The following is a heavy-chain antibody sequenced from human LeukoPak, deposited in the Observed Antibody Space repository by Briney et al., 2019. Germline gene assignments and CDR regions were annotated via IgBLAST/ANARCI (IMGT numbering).Heavy chain of an antibody. CDR3: AKSFLGFYYDSSSYLSPYYYYMDV. D-gene: IGHD3-22*01. CDR2: ISYDGSSK. V-gene: IGHV3-30*04. Sequence: PGGSLRLSCAASGFTFSTYAMHWVRQAPGKGLEWVAVISYDGSSKYYADSVKGRFTISRDNSKNTLYLQMNSLRAEDTAVYFCAKSFLGFYYDSSSYLSPYYYYMDVWGKGTTVTISS. J-gene: IGHJ6*03. CDR1: GFTFSTYA.